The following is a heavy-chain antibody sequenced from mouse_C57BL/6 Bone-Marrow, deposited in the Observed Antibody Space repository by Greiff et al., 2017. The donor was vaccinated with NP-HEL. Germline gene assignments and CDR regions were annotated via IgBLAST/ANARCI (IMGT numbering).Heavy chain of an antibody. CDR1: GYAFSSSW. Sequence: VQLQQSGPELVKPGASVKISCKASGYAFSSSWMNWVKQRPGKGLEWIGRIYPGDGDTNYNGKVKGKATLTADKSSSTAYMQLSSLTSEDSAVYFCAREYYGSKDYWGQGTTLTVSS. J-gene: IGHJ2*01. V-gene: IGHV1-82*01. CDR3: AREYYGSKDY. D-gene: IGHD1-1*01. CDR2: IYPGDGDT.